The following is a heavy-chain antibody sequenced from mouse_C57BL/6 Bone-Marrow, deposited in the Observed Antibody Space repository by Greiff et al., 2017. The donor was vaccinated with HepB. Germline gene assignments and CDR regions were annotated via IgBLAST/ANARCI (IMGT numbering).Heavy chain of an antibody. V-gene: IGHV5-9-1*02. CDR2: ISSGGDYI. CDR3: TRMVTTSYYAMDY. Sequence: VQLKESGEGLVKPGGSLKLSCAASGFTFSSYAMSWVRQTPEKRLEWVAYISSGGDYIYYADTVKGRFTISRDNARNTLYLQMSSLKSEDTAMYYCTRMVTTSYYAMDYWGQGTSVTVSS. D-gene: IGHD2-2*01. J-gene: IGHJ4*01. CDR1: GFTFSSYA.